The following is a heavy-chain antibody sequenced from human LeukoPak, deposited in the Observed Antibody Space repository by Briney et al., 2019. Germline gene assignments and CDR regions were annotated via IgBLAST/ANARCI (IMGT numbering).Heavy chain of an antibody. J-gene: IGHJ4*02. CDR3: ARILTTFDS. D-gene: IGHD4-11*01. CDR1: RGSISSRSYY. V-gene: IGHV4-39*01. Sequence: PSETLSLTCTASRGSISSRSYYWGWIRQPPGRRLEWIGSFYYIGGTYYNPSLEGRVTISADSSKNQFSLKLTSVTAADTALYYCARILTTFDSWGQGTLVTVSS. CDR2: FYYIGGT.